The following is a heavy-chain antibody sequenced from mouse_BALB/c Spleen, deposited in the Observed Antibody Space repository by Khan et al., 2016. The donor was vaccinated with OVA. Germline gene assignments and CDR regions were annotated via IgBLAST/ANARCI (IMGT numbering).Heavy chain of an antibody. CDR1: GYSITSDYA. Sequence: VQLKESGPGLVKPSQSLSLTCTVTGYSITSDYAWNWIRQFPGNKLEWMAYISYSGSTRSNPSLNSRISITRDTSKNQFFLQLNSVTTEDTATCYSARRYYYGQWYFDVWGAGTTVTVSS. V-gene: IGHV3-2*02. CDR2: ISYSGST. D-gene: IGHD1-1*01. J-gene: IGHJ1*01. CDR3: ARRYYYGQWYFDV.